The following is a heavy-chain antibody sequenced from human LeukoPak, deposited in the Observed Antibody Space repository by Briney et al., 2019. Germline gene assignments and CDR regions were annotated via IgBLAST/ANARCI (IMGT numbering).Heavy chain of an antibody. V-gene: IGHV4-39*07. J-gene: IGHJ4*02. CDR3: ARDITGYSSGWYASDY. Sequence: SETLSLTCTVSGGSISTSSYYWGWVRQPPGKGLEWIGNIFYSGSTYYSPSLKSRVTISVDTSKNQFSLKLSSVTAADTAVYYCARDITGYSSGWYASDYWGQGTLVTVSS. CDR2: IFYSGST. CDR1: GGSISTSSYY. D-gene: IGHD6-19*01.